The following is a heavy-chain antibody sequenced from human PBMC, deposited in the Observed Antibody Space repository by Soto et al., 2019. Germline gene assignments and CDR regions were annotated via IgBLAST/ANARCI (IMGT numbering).Heavy chain of an antibody. CDR3: ARGRFGAYVDF. D-gene: IGHD3-10*01. Sequence: QVQLQESGPGLVKPSETLSLTCTVSGDSMRNYYWSWIRQPPGKGLEWMAYIEYSGRTEVKPSLQSRVTISLETSKNQFPLKLNFVTAADTANYYCARGRFGAYVDFWGQGTLVAVSS. V-gene: IGHV4-59*01. CDR2: IEYSGRT. CDR1: GDSMRNYY. J-gene: IGHJ4*02.